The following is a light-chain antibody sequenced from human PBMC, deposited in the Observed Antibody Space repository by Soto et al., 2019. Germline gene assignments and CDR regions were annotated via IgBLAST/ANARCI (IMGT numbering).Light chain of an antibody. CDR2: DVS. J-gene: IGLJ1*01. CDR3: CSYAASNNFV. CDR1: SSDVGGYNY. Sequence: QSVLTQPRSVSGSPGQSVTISCTGTSSDVGGYNYVSWYQQYSGKAPKVMIYDVSKRPSGVPDRFSGSKSGNTASLTISGLQAVDEADYYCCSYAASNNFVFGTGTKVTVL. V-gene: IGLV2-11*01.